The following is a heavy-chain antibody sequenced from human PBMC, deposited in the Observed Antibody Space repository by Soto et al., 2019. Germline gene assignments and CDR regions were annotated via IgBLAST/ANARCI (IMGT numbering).Heavy chain of an antibody. CDR2: IDWDDDK. D-gene: IGHD6-19*01. V-gene: IGHV2-70*11. CDR1: GFSLSTSGMC. Sequence: SGPTLLNPTQTLTLTCTFSGFSLSTSGMCVSWIRQPPGKALEWLARIDWDDDKYYSTSLKTRLTISKDTSKNQVVLTMTNMDPVDTATYYCARALSSGWYYYYGMDVWGQGTTVTVSS. CDR3: ARALSSGWYYYYGMDV. J-gene: IGHJ6*02.